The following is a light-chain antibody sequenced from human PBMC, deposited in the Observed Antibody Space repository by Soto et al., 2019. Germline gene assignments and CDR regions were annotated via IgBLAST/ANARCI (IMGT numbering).Light chain of an antibody. CDR2: GAS. CDR1: QSVSSY. V-gene: IGKV3-11*01. Sequence: EIVLTQSPATLSLSPGERATLSCRASQSVSSYLAWYQQKPGQAPRLLIYGASTRATGIPARFSGSGYGTEFNITITSLEPEDFAVYYCQQRSNWPPTFGQGTKVHIK. J-gene: IGKJ1*01. CDR3: QQRSNWPPT.